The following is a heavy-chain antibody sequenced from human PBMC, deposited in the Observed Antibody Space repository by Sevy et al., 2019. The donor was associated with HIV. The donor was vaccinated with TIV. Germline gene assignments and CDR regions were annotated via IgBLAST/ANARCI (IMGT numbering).Heavy chain of an antibody. Sequence: ASVKVSCKASGGTFSSYAISWVRQAPGQGLEWMGGIIPIFGTANYAQKFQGRVTITADESTSTAYMELSSLRSEDTAVYYCARAYDSSGLTGYWGQGTLVTVSS. D-gene: IGHD3-22*01. V-gene: IGHV1-69*13. CDR1: GGTFSSYA. J-gene: IGHJ4*02. CDR2: IIPIFGTA. CDR3: ARAYDSSGLTGY.